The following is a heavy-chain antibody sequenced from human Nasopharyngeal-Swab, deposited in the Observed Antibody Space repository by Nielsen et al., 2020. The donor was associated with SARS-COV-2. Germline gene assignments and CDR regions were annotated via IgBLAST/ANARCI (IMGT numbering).Heavy chain of an antibody. CDR2: IYHSGST. CDR3: ARHNNWNTLDY. V-gene: IGHV4-38-2*01. Sequence: GQAPGKGLEWIGSIYHSGSTYYNPSLKSRVTISVDTSKNQFSLKLSSVTAADTAVYYCARHNNWNTLDYWGQGTLVTVSS. J-gene: IGHJ4*02. D-gene: IGHD1-1*01.